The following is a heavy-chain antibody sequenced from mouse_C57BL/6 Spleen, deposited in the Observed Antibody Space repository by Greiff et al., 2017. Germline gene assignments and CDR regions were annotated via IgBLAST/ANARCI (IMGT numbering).Heavy chain of an antibody. Sequence: VQLQQPGTELVKPGASVKLSCKASGYTFTSYWMHWVKQRPGQGLEWIGNINPSNGGTNYNEKFKSKATLTVDKSSSTAYMQLSSLTSEDSAVYYCARGSSGYVGYYAMDYWGQGTSVTVSS. CDR1: GYTFTSYW. CDR2: INPSNGGT. V-gene: IGHV1-53*01. J-gene: IGHJ4*01. CDR3: ARGSSGYVGYYAMDY. D-gene: IGHD3-2*02.